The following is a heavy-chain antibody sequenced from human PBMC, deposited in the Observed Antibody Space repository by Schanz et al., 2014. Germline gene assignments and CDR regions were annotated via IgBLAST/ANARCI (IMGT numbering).Heavy chain of an antibody. CDR2: ISPYTGNT. CDR3: ARDGVDAAAGGNY. CDR1: GYTFSDYG. D-gene: IGHD6-13*01. Sequence: QVQLVQSGDEVKKPGASVKVSCKTSGYTFSDYGITWVRQAPGQGLEWVGWISPYTGNTHYFDKMEGRVTITRDTLASTAYMELSSLRSEDTAVYYCARDGVDAAAGGNYWGQGTLVTVSS. J-gene: IGHJ4*02. V-gene: IGHV1-18*01.